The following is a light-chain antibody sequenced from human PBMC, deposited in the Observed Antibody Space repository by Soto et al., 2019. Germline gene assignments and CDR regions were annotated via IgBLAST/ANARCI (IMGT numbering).Light chain of an antibody. V-gene: IGKV3D-15*01. CDR3: QQYDDWPPIT. Sequence: ETMMTQSPATLSVSPGERATLSCRASQSVSTKLAWYQQKPGQAPRLLNYGASTRATGIPARFSGSGSGTEFTLTVSSLQSEDFAVYYCQQYDDWPPITFGQGTRLEIK. CDR2: GAS. J-gene: IGKJ5*01. CDR1: QSVSTK.